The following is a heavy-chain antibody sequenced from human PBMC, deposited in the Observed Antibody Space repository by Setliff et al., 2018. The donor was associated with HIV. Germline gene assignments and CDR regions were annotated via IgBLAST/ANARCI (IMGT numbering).Heavy chain of an antibody. CDR2: IQYGDIS. Sequence: SETLSLTCTVSGGSISNYYWTWIRQPPGKGPEWISSIQYGDISHYNPSLQSRVTISVDTSTKKFSLYLSSVNETDTAVYYCARSGYTSGFYWVFGAFGVWGQGKMVTV. CDR3: ARSGYTSGFYWVFGAFGV. V-gene: IGHV4-59*01. J-gene: IGHJ3*01. CDR1: GGSISNYY. D-gene: IGHD3-22*01.